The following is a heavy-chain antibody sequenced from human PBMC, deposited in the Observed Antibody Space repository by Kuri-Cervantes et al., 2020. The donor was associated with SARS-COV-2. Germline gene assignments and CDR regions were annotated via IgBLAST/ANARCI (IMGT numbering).Heavy chain of an antibody. Sequence: GGSLRLSGAAPGFTSSSYWMYWVRQAPGKGLVWVSRINSDGSSTRYADSVKGRFTISRDNAKSTLYLQMNSLRAEDTAVYYCARTMNLPYSSSSGLGYFDYWGQGTLVTVSS. CDR1: GFTSSSYW. J-gene: IGHJ4*02. CDR2: INSDGSST. D-gene: IGHD6-6*01. V-gene: IGHV3-74*01. CDR3: ARTMNLPYSSSSGLGYFDY.